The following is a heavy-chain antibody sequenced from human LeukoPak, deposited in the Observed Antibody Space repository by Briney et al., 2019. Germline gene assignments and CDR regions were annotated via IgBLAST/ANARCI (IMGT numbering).Heavy chain of an antibody. D-gene: IGHD2-2*01. V-gene: IGHV4-59*12. CDR3: ARGRTGYQLLPTKKNYSYYYMDV. CDR2: IYHSGKT. Sequence: SETLSLTCTVSGGSISPYYWSWIRQSPGKGLEWIGYIYHSGKTYYNPSLKSRITISVDTSKNQFSLKVTSVTAADTAVYYCARGRTGYQLLPTKKNYSYYYMDVWGTRTTVTVSS. CDR1: GGSISPYY. J-gene: IGHJ6*03.